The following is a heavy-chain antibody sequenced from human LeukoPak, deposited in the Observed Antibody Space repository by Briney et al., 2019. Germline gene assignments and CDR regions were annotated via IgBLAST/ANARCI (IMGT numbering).Heavy chain of an antibody. J-gene: IGHJ4*02. CDR3: AKPRSVDYGSGSYRTNYFDY. CDR2: ISGSGGST. Sequence: PGGSLRLSCAASGFTFSSYAMSWVRQAPGKGLEWVSAISGSGGSTYYADSVKGRFTISRDNSKNTLYLQMNSLRAEDTAVYYCAKPRSVDYGSGSYRTNYFDYWGQGTLVTVSS. D-gene: IGHD3-10*01. V-gene: IGHV3-23*01. CDR1: GFTFSSYA.